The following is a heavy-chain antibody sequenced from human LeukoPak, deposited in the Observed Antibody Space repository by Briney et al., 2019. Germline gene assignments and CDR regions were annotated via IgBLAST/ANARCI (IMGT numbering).Heavy chain of an antibody. CDR3: ARDYEPGTPWVYYGMDV. J-gene: IGHJ6*02. D-gene: IGHD1-1*01. CDR2: IKQDGSEK. CDR1: GFTFSSYW. V-gene: IGHV3-7*01. Sequence: GGSLRLSCAASGFTFSSYWMSWVRQAPGKGLEWVANIKQDGSEKYYVDSVKGRFTISRDNAKNSLYLQMNSLRAEDTAVYYSARDYEPGTPWVYYGMDVWGQGTTVTVSS.